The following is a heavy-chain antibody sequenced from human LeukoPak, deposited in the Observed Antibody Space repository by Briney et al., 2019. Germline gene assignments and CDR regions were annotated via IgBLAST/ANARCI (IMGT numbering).Heavy chain of an antibody. CDR3: ARDNYYDSSGCPGVDY. Sequence: SETLSLTCTVTGGSISSSSCYWGWIRQPPGKGLEWIGSIYYSGSTYYNPSLKSRVTISVDTSKNQFSLKLSSVTAADTAVYYCARDNYYDSSGCPGVDYWGQGTLVTVSS. CDR1: GGSISSSSCY. J-gene: IGHJ4*02. V-gene: IGHV4-39*07. CDR2: IYYSGST. D-gene: IGHD3-22*01.